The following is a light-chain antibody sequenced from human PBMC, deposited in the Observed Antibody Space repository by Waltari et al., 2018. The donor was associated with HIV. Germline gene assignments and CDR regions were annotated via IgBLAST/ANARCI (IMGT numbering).Light chain of an antibody. CDR1: SSDVGGYNY. V-gene: IGLV2-14*01. CDR2: EVS. J-gene: IGLJ3*02. Sequence: QSALTQPASVSGSPGQSITNSCTGTSSDVGGYNYVSWYQQHPGKAPKLMIYEVSNRPSWVSHRFSGSKSGNTASLTISGLQAEDEADYYCSSYTSSSTLGVFGRGTKLTVL. CDR3: SSYTSSSTLGV.